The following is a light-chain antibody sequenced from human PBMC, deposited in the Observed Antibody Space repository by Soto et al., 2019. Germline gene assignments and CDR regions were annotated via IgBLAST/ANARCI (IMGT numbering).Light chain of an antibody. V-gene: IGKV3-20*01. Sequence: ETVLTQSPATLSLSPGERATLSCRASQTIRSNYLAWYRQTPGQAPRLLIYSASNRATGIADRFSGSGSGTDFTLIISRLEPEDFALYYCQQYGSSPWTFGQGTKLEIK. CDR1: QTIRSNY. CDR2: SAS. J-gene: IGKJ1*01. CDR3: QQYGSSPWT.